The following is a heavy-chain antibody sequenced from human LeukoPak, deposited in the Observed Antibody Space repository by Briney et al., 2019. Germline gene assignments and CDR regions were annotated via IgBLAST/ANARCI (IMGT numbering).Heavy chain of an antibody. V-gene: IGHV1-46*01. J-gene: IGHJ6*03. CDR1: GYTFTSYY. Sequence: ASVKVSCKASGYTFTSYYMHWVRQAPGQGLEWMGIINPSGGSTSYAQKFQGRVTMTRDMSTSTVYMELSSLRSEDTAVYYCARGLTTVIHYYYYYMDVWGKGTTVTVSS. CDR2: INPSGGST. CDR3: ARGLTTVIHYYYYYMDV. D-gene: IGHD4-17*01.